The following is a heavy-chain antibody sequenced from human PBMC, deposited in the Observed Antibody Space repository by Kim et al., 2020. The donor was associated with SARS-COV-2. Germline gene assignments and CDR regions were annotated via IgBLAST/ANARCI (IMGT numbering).Heavy chain of an antibody. J-gene: IGHJ6*02. CDR1: GFTFSSYG. D-gene: IGHD1-26*01. V-gene: IGHV3-33*01. Sequence: GGSLRLSCAASGFTFSSYGMHWVRQAPGKGLEWVAVIWYDGSNKYYSDSVKGRFTISRDNSKNTLYLQMNSLRAEDTAVYYCARGLIVGGMSYGMDVWGQGTTVTVSS. CDR2: IWYDGSNK. CDR3: ARGLIVGGMSYGMDV.